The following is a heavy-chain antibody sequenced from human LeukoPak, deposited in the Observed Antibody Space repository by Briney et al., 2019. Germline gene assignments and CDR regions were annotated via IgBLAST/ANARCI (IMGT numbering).Heavy chain of an antibody. CDR3: ARVLYGSGSYYHPNYYYYGMDV. Sequence: GASVKVSCKASGGTFSSYAISWVRQAPGQGLEWMGRIIPILGIANYAQKFQGRVTITADKSTSTAYMELSSLRSEDTAVYYCARVLYGSGSYYHPNYYYYGMDVWGQGTTVTVFS. J-gene: IGHJ6*02. V-gene: IGHV1-69*04. CDR2: IIPILGIA. CDR1: GGTFSSYA. D-gene: IGHD3-10*01.